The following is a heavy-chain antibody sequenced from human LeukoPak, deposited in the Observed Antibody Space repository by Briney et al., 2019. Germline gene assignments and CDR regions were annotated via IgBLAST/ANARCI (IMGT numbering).Heavy chain of an antibody. V-gene: IGHV3-23*01. D-gene: IGHD1-26*01. CDR1: GFTFSSYA. Sequence: GGSLRLSCAASGFTFSSYAMSWVRQASGKGLEWVSAISGSGGSTYYADSVKGRFSISRDNSKNTLYLQMNSLRAEDTAVYYCAKGGQWELLPFDYWGQGTLVTVSS. CDR2: ISGSGGST. CDR3: AKGGQWELLPFDY. J-gene: IGHJ4*02.